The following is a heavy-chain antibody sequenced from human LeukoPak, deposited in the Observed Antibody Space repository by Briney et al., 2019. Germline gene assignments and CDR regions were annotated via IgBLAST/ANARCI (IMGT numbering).Heavy chain of an antibody. D-gene: IGHD3-10*01. CDR1: GGSINSYY. CDR3: ATISSASASDY. Sequence: SETLSLTCTVSGGSINSYYWSWIRQPAGKGLEWIGRIYTSENTNYNPSLKSRVTMSVDTSKNQFSLKLSSVTAADTAVYYCATISSASASDYWGQGTLVTVSS. J-gene: IGHJ4*02. V-gene: IGHV4-4*07. CDR2: IYTSENT.